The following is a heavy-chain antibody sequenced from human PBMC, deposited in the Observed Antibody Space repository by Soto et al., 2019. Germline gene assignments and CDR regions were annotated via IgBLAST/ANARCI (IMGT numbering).Heavy chain of an antibody. CDR2: ISGSGGST. D-gene: IGHD3-10*01. J-gene: IGHJ6*02. CDR3: AKARGSGPYYYYYGMDV. Sequence: GGSLRLSCAASGFTFSSYAMSWVRQAPGKGLEWVSAISGSGGSTYYADSVKGRFTISRDNSKNTLYLQMNSLRAEDTAVYYCAKARGSGPYYYYYGMDVWGQGTTVTVSS. CDR1: GFTFSSYA. V-gene: IGHV3-23*01.